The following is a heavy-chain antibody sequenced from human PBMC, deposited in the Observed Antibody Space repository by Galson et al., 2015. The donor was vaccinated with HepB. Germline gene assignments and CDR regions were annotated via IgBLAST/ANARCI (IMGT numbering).Heavy chain of an antibody. Sequence: SLRLSCAASGFTFDDYAMHWVRQAPGKGLEWVSAISWNSGSIGYAVSLKGRFTISRDNAKNSLYLQMNSLRPEDTAFYYCARENKYDILTGGLDYRGQGTLVTVSS. J-gene: IGHJ4*02. D-gene: IGHD3-9*01. CDR1: GFTFDDYA. CDR3: ARENKYDILTGGLDY. V-gene: IGHV3-9*01. CDR2: ISWNSGSI.